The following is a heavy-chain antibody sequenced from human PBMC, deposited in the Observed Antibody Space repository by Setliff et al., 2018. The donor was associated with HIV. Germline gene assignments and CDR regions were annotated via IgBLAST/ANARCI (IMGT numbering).Heavy chain of an antibody. J-gene: IGHJ4*02. D-gene: IGHD3-10*01. Sequence: PGGSLRLSCAASGFPFRSYWMAWVRQAPGKGREWVAKINEDGSEKYYVDSVKGRFSISRDSAENSLHLQMNSLGAEDTAVYYCTRHYGSGTYCLAYWGQGTLVTVSS. CDR2: INEDGSEK. CDR1: GFPFRSYW. V-gene: IGHV3-7*01. CDR3: TRHYGSGTYCLAY.